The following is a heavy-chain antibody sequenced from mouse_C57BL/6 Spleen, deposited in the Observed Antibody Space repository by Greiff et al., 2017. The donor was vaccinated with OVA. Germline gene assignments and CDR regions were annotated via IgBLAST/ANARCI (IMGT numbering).Heavy chain of an antibody. CDR1: GYAFSSSW. D-gene: IGHD1-1*01. J-gene: IGHJ1*03. V-gene: IGHV1-82*01. Sequence: VQLQQSGPELVKPGASVKLSCKASGYAFSSSWMTWVKQRPGKGLEWIGRIYPGDGDTNYNGKFKGKATLTADKSSSTAYMQLSSLTSEDSAVYFCARFYGSSPLWYFDVWGTGTTVTVSS. CDR2: IYPGDGDT. CDR3: ARFYGSSPLWYFDV.